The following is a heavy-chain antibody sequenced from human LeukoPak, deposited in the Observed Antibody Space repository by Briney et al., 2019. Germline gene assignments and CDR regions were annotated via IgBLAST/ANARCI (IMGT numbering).Heavy chain of an antibody. J-gene: IGHJ5*02. CDR2: MNPNSGNT. CDR3: ARDNSVRDEAWWFNP. Sequence: ASVKVSCKASGYTFTTFDINWVRQATGQGLEWMGWMNPNSGNTGYAQRFQGRVTLTRDMSTSTDYLELSSLRSEDTAVYYCARDNSVRDEAWWFNPWGQGTLVTVSS. V-gene: IGHV1-8*02. CDR1: GYTFTTFD. D-gene: IGHD5-24*01.